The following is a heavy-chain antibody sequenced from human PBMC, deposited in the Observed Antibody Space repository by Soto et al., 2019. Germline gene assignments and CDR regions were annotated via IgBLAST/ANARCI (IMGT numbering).Heavy chain of an antibody. CDR3: AKDRVAGSGRHRSYNDY. V-gene: IGHV3-30*18. CDR2: ISYDGSNK. CDR1: GFTFSSYG. J-gene: IGHJ4*02. D-gene: IGHD1-26*01. Sequence: GGSLRLSCAASGFTFSSYGMHWVRQAPGKGLEWVAVISYDGSNKYYADSVKGRFTISRDNSKNTLYLQMNSLRAEDTVVYYCAKDRVAGSGRHRSYNDYWGQGTLVTVSS.